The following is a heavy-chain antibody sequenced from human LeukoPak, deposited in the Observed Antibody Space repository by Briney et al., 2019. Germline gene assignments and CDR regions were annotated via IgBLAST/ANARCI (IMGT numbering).Heavy chain of an antibody. CDR1: GFTFGSYA. J-gene: IGHJ4*02. Sequence: PGGSLRLSCAASGFTFGSYAMYWVLQAPGKGLEWVSGISGSGGSTFYADSVKGRFTISRDNSENTVYLKMNSLRADDTAVYYCAKTTAGYSSGRYPGWPVDYWGQGTLVTVSS. CDR3: AKTTAGYSSGRYPGWPVDY. D-gene: IGHD6-19*01. CDR2: ISGSGGST. V-gene: IGHV3-23*01.